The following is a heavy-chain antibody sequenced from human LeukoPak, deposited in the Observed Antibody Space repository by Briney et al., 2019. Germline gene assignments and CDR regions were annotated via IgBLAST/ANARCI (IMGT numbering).Heavy chain of an antibody. Sequence: GGSLRLSCAASGFTFSSYAMHWVRQAPGKGLEWMAVISYDGSNKYYADSVKGRFTISRDNSKNTLYLQMNSLRAEDTAVYYCARGVVDELGYYYFDYWGQGTLVTVSS. D-gene: IGHD5-12*01. V-gene: IGHV3-30-3*01. J-gene: IGHJ4*02. CDR2: ISYDGSNK. CDR3: ARGVVDELGYYYFDY. CDR1: GFTFSSYA.